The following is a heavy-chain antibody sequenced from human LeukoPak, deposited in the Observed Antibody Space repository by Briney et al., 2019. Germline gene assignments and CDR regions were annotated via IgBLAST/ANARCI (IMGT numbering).Heavy chain of an antibody. J-gene: IGHJ4*02. Sequence: ASVTVSCKASGGTFSSYAISWVRQAPGQGLEWMGGIIPIFGTANYAQKFQGRVTITADESTSTAYMELSSLRSEDTAVYYCARGPHAYYYDSSGYYVDWGQGTLVTVSS. CDR2: IIPIFGTA. CDR1: GGTFSSYA. CDR3: ARGPHAYYYDSSGYYVD. V-gene: IGHV1-69*13. D-gene: IGHD3-22*01.